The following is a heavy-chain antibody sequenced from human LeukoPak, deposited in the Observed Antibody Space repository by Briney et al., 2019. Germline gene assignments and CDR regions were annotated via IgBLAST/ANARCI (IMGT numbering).Heavy chain of an antibody. D-gene: IGHD6-13*01. Sequence: KPSETLSLTCTVSGGSISSYYWSWIRQPPGKGLEWIGYIYYSGTTNYNPSLKSRVTISVDTSKNQFSLKLSSVTAADTAVYYCARGVYIAAAQYGYWGQGTLVTASS. V-gene: IGHV4-59*01. J-gene: IGHJ4*02. CDR2: IYYSGTT. CDR3: ARGVYIAAAQYGY. CDR1: GGSISSYY.